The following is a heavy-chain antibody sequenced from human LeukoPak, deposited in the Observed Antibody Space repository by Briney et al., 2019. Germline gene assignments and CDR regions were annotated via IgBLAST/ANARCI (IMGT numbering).Heavy chain of an antibody. J-gene: IGHJ4*02. Sequence: SETLSLTCTVSGGSISGSSYYWGWIRQPPGKGLEWIGSIYYSGSTYYNPSLKSRVTISVDTSKNQFSLKLSPVTAADTAVYYCARLRYYYDSSDDYWGQGTLVTVSS. CDR1: GGSISGSSYY. V-gene: IGHV4-39*01. CDR3: ARLRYYYDSSDDY. CDR2: IYYSGST. D-gene: IGHD3-22*01.